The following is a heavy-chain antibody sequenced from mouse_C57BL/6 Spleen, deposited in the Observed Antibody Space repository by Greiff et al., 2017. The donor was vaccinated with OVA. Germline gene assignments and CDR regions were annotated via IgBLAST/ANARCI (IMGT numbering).Heavy chain of an antibody. Sequence: VQLQQPGAELVRPGSSVKLSCKASGYTFTSYWMHWVKQRPIQGLEWIGNIDPSDSETHYNQKFKDKATLTVDKSSSTAYMQLSSLTSEDSAVYYCARGGYYGSSYSWYFDVWGTGTTVTVSS. CDR3: ARGGYYGSSYSWYFDV. CDR1: GYTFTSYW. CDR2: IDPSDSET. V-gene: IGHV1-52*01. J-gene: IGHJ1*03. D-gene: IGHD1-1*01.